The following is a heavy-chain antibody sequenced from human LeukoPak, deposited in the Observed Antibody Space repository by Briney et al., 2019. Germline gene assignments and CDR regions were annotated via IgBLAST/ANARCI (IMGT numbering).Heavy chain of an antibody. J-gene: IGHJ6*02. V-gene: IGHV4-61*02. Sequence: SETLSITCTVSGGSISSGSYYWSWIRQPAGKGLGWIGRIYTSGSTNYNPSLKSRVTISVDTSKNQFSLKLSSVTAADTAVYYCARDRSGYWPYYYYYGMDVWGQGNPGHRLL. D-gene: IGHD3-3*01. CDR3: ARDRSGYWPYYYYYGMDV. CDR2: IYTSGST. CDR1: GGSISSGSYY.